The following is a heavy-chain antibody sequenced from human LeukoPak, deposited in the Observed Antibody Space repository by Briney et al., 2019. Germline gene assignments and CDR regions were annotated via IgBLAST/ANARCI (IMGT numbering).Heavy chain of an antibody. Sequence: GESLKISCKGSGYIFTRYWIGWVRQMPGKGLEWMGIIYPGDSDTRYSPSFQGQVTISADKSISNAYLQWSSLKASDTAMYYCARRTGNSFVDYWGQGTLVTVSS. CDR2: IYPGDSDT. J-gene: IGHJ4*02. V-gene: IGHV5-51*01. CDR3: ARRTGNSFVDY. D-gene: IGHD4-23*01. CDR1: GYIFTRYW.